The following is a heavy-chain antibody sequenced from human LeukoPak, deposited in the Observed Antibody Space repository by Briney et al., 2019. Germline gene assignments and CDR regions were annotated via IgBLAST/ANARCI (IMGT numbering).Heavy chain of an antibody. J-gene: IGHJ4*02. D-gene: IGHD3-10*01. V-gene: IGHV3-30*04. CDR3: ARDHYGSGSYYPMGYFDY. CDR2: ISYDGSNK. CDR1: GFTYSSYA. Sequence: GGSLRLSCAASGFTYSSYAMHWVRQAPGKGLEWVAVISYDGSNKYYADSVKGRFTISRDNSKNTLYLQMNSLRAEDTAVYYCARDHYGSGSYYPMGYFDYWGQGTLVTVSS.